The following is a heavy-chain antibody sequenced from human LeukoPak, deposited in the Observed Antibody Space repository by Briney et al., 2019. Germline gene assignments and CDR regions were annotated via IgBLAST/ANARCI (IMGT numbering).Heavy chain of an antibody. CDR3: TISRYSGGWEYFQH. V-gene: IGHV1-46*01. CDR2: INPSGGSA. J-gene: IGHJ1*01. CDR1: GYTFTTYY. Sequence: GASVKVSCKASGYTFTTYYIHWVRQAPGQGLEWMGMINPSGGSASYAQKFQERVTMTSDTSTNTGHMEVSSLRSDDTAVYYCTISRYSGGWEYFQHWGQGTLAIVSS. D-gene: IGHD6-19*01.